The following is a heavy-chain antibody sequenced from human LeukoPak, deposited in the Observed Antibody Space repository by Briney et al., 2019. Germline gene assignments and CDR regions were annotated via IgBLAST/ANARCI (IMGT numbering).Heavy chain of an antibody. Sequence: GGSLRLSCAASGFSFSRHWMHWARQAPGNRLVWVSRISDDGTYTANVDSVEGRFTISRDNVRNTLYLHMNSLRAEDTAVYYCASFGISWGSAYWGQGTLVTVSS. CDR1: GFSFSRHW. V-gene: IGHV3-74*03. J-gene: IGHJ4*02. CDR2: ISDDGTYT. CDR3: ASFGISWGSAY. D-gene: IGHD2-21*01.